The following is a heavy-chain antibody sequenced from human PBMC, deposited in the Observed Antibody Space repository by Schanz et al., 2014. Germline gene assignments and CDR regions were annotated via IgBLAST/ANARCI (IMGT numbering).Heavy chain of an antibody. CDR1: GYTFSDYG. CDR2: ISPYTGNT. CDR3: ARSGSSNWYFFDY. Sequence: QVQLVQSGAEVKKPGASVKVSCKTSGYTFSDYGITWVRQAPGQGLEWVGWISPYTGNTHYFDKMEGRVTMTTDTSTSTAYMEVSSLRSEDTAVYYCARSGSSNWYFFDYWGQGTLVTVSS. V-gene: IGHV1-18*01. D-gene: IGHD6-13*01. J-gene: IGHJ4*02.